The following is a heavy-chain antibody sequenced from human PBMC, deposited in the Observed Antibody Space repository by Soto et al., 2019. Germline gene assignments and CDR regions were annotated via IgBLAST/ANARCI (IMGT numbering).Heavy chain of an antibody. J-gene: IGHJ4*02. V-gene: IGHV1-69*06. CDR1: GGTFTTYD. CDR2: IIPLFDAT. CDR3: ARDRSSSWYNGTFYFDS. Sequence: QVQLVQSGAEVRKPGSSVKVSCKASGGTFTTYDISRVRQAPGQGLEWVGGIIPLFDATKYAQKFQGRVTITADKSTGTAYMELSSLRSEDTAMYYCARDRSSSWYNGTFYFDSWGQGTLVTVSS. D-gene: IGHD6-19*01.